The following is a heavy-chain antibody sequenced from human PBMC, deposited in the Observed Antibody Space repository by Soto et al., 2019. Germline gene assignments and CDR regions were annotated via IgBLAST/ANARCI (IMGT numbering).Heavy chain of an antibody. J-gene: IGHJ4*02. Sequence: PSETLSLTCAIYGESLNYYYWSWIRQSPGQGLEWIGEIYESGGTNYNPSLKGRATISAVWSAQQMSLELKSVTAADTAVYYCARGYWSDRLSSWGPGTLVTVSS. V-gene: IGHV4-34*01. D-gene: IGHD2-8*02. CDR1: GESLNYYY. CDR2: IYESGGT. CDR3: ARGYWSDRLSS.